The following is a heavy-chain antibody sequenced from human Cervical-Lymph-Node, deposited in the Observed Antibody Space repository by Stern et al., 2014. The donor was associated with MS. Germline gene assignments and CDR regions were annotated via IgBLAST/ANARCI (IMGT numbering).Heavy chain of an antibody. V-gene: IGHV4-61*02. D-gene: IGHD3-10*01. J-gene: IGHJ4*02. CDR1: GGSISSTSHY. Sequence: QVQLQESGPGLVKPSQTLSLTCTVSGGSISSTSHYWSWIRQPAGKGLEWIGRIHTTGSTNYNPPLRSRVIILLDSSKNHFSPELSSVTAADTAVYYCARMGGDSMLRGVRTLPFDYWGQGTLVTVSS. CDR2: IHTTGST. CDR3: ARMGGDSMLRGVRTLPFDY.